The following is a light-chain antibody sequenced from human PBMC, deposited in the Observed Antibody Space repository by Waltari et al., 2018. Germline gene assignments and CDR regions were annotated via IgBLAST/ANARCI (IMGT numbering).Light chain of an antibody. CDR1: QGMSNY. CDR3: QQYDSAPFT. CDR2: EAS. V-gene: IGKV1-27*01. J-gene: IGKJ3*01. Sequence: DIQMTQSPSPLSASVGNTSTITCRASQGMSNYLTWYQQKNGKVPKRLIYEASTLQSGVPSRFSGSGSGTEFTLTISSLQPEDVATYYCQQYDSAPFTFGPGTKVDFK.